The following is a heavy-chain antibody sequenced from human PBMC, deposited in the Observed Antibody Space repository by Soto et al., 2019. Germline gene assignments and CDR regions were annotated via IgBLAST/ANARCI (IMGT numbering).Heavy chain of an antibody. CDR3: ARHPSDFWFDP. V-gene: IGHV4-39*01. J-gene: IGHJ5*02. CDR1: GGSISSISYF. D-gene: IGHD2-21*02. CDR2: IYYSGST. Sequence: QLQLPESGPGLVKPSETLSLTCCVSGGSISSISYFWGWIRQPPGKGLEWIGSIYYSGSTFYNPSLKNRVTVSVDTSKNQFSLKLSSVTAADTAVYYCARHPSDFWFDPWGQGTLVTVSS.